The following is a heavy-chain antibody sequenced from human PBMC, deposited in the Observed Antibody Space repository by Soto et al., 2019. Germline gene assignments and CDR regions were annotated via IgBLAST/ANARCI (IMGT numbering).Heavy chain of an antibody. J-gene: IGHJ4*02. Sequence: SETLSLTCTVSGGSISSSSYYWGWIRQPPGKGLEWIGSIYYSGSTYYNPSLKSRVTISVDTSKNQFSLKLSSVTAADTAVYYCARHRTKGRDGYNYIFDYWGQGTLVTVSS. CDR1: GGSISSSSYY. V-gene: IGHV4-39*01. D-gene: IGHD5-12*01. CDR2: IYYSGST. CDR3: ARHRTKGRDGYNYIFDY.